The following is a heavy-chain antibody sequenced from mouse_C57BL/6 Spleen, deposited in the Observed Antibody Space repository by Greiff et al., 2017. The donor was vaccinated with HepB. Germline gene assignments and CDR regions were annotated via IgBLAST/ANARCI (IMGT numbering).Heavy chain of an antibody. CDR2: ISYSGST. Sequence: DVKLVESGPGMVKPSQSLSLTCTVTGYSITSGYDWHWIRHFPGNKLEWMGYISYSGSTNYNPSLKSRISITHDTSKNHFFLKLNSVTTEDTATYYCARGDYSNFYFDYWGQGTTLTVSS. CDR1: GYSITSGYD. J-gene: IGHJ2*01. D-gene: IGHD2-5*01. CDR3: ARGDYSNFYFDY. V-gene: IGHV3-1*01.